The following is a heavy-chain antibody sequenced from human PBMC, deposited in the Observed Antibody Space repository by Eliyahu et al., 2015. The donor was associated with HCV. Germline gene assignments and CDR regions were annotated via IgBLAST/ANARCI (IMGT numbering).Heavy chain of an antibody. CDR3: ARDRGNGYDFWSGYDGMDV. Sequence: EVQLVESGGALIQPGRSLRLSCXASGFTFGDHAMHWVRQLPGKGLEWVSGISWNSGSRGYADSVKGRFTVSRDNAKNSLYLQMNSLRVEDTALYYCARDRGNGYDFWSGYDGMDVWGQGTTVIVSS. V-gene: IGHV3-9*01. CDR1: GFTFGDHA. J-gene: IGHJ6*02. D-gene: IGHD3/OR15-3a*01. CDR2: ISWNSGSR.